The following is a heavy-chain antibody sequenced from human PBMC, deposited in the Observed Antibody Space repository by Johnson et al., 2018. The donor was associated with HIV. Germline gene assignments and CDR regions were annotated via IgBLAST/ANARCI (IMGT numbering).Heavy chain of an antibody. CDR3: AKHLGSDASDY. D-gene: IGHD1-26*01. Sequence: QVQLVESGGGVVQPGGSLRLSCAASGFTFSNYGMHWVRQAPGKGLEWVAFISYDGSSKYYADSVRGRFIISRDNSNNTVYLQMNTLSADDTAVYYCAKHLGSDASDYWGQGTLVTVSS. J-gene: IGHJ3*01. CDR2: ISYDGSSK. V-gene: IGHV3-33*05. CDR1: GFTFSNYG.